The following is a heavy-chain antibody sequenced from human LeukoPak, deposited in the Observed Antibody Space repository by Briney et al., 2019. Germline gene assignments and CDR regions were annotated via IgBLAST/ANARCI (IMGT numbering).Heavy chain of an antibody. CDR3: ARQRAAMTTVTGNWFDP. CDR1: GFTFSSYS. CDR2: ISSSSSTI. V-gene: IGHV3-48*01. Sequence: GGSLRLSCAASGFTFSSYSMNWVRQAPGKGLEWVSYISSSSSTIYYADSVKGRFTISRDNAKNSLYLQMNSLRAEDTAVYYCARQRAAMTTVTGNWFDPWGQGTLVTVSS. J-gene: IGHJ5*02. D-gene: IGHD4-17*01.